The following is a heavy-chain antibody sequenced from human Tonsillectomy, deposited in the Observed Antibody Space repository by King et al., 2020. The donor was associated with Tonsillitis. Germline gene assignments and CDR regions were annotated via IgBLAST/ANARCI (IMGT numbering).Heavy chain of an antibody. CDR3: ARPPTYSGNYLSGAFEF. D-gene: IGHD5-12*01. J-gene: IGHJ3*01. CDR1: GYSFTSHW. V-gene: IGHV5-51*01. CDR2: IDPYDSDA. Sequence: KLVQSGAVVKKPGEPLKISCKGIGYSFTSHWIAWVRQVPGKGLEWMGIIDPYDSDAKYSPSFEGQVIPSVDKSVSTAYLQWNSLKTPDTAIYFCARPPTYSGNYLSGAFEFCGRGTKVTVSS.